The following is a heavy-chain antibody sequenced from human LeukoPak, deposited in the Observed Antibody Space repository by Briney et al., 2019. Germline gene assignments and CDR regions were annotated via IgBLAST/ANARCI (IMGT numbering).Heavy chain of an antibody. J-gene: IGHJ4*02. D-gene: IGHD5-12*01. Sequence: ASVKVSCKASGYTFTGYYMHWVRQAPGQGLEWMGWINPNSGGTNYAQKFQGRVTMTGDTSISTAYMELSRLRSDDTAVYYCARDIVATRGHFDYWGQGTLVTVSS. CDR3: ARDIVATRGHFDY. V-gene: IGHV1-2*02. CDR1: GYTFTGYY. CDR2: INPNSGGT.